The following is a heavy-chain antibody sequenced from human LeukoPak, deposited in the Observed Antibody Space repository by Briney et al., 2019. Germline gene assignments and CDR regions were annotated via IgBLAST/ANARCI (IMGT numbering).Heavy chain of an antibody. CDR1: GFTVSSNY. CDR2: IYSGGST. D-gene: IGHD3-9*01. Sequence: GGSLRLSCAASGFTVSSNYMSWVRQAPGKGLEWVSVIYSGGSTYYADSVKGRFTISRDNSKNTLYLQMNSLRAEDTAVYYCARAGFRYISTDYFDYWGQGTLVTVSS. V-gene: IGHV3-66*02. J-gene: IGHJ4*02. CDR3: ARAGFRYISTDYFDY.